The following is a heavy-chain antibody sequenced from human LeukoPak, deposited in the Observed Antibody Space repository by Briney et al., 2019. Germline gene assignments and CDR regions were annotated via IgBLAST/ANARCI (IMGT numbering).Heavy chain of an antibody. CDR3: AKVGCSGGNCYAAFDI. J-gene: IGHJ3*02. CDR1: GFTFSSYA. CDR2: ISYDGSVK. Sequence: PGGSLRLSCAASGFTFSSYAMHWVRQAPGKGLEWVAVISYDGSVKFYADSVKGRFTISRDNSKNTLYLQMNSLRADDTSVYYCAKVGCSGGNCYAAFDIWGQGTMVTVSS. D-gene: IGHD2-15*01. V-gene: IGHV3-30*18.